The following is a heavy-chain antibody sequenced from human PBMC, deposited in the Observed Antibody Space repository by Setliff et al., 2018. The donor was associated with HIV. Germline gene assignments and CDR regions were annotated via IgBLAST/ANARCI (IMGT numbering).Heavy chain of an antibody. D-gene: IGHD1-26*01. Sequence: GASVKVSCKASGHTFTGYCVHWVRQAPGQGLEWMGWINYNSGNTEYAQRFQGRVHQRRTRDTFTSTVYMDLSSLRSEDTAVYYCARGGHYSGSYLPRDYYMDVWGKGTTVTVSS. J-gene: IGHJ6*03. CDR1: GHTFTGYC. CDR2: INYNSGNT. V-gene: IGHV1-2*02. CDR3: ARGGHYSGSYLPRDYYMDV.